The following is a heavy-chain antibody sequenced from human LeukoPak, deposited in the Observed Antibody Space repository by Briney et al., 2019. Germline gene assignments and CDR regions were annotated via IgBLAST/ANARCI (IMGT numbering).Heavy chain of an antibody. Sequence: ASVKVSCKASGYIFTGYAIQWVRQAPGQGLEWMGWINAGNGKTKYSQKFQGRVTITRDTSASTAYMELSGLRSDDTAVYYCARARWTSTVTTYYLDFWGQGTLVTVSS. J-gene: IGHJ4*02. CDR3: ARARWTSTVTTYYLDF. CDR1: GYIFTGYA. D-gene: IGHD4-17*01. V-gene: IGHV1-3*01. CDR2: INAGNGKT.